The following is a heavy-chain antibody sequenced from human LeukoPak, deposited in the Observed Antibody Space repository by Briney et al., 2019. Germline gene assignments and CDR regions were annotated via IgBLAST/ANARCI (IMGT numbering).Heavy chain of an antibody. CDR2: ISFDGTTK. Sequence: PGGSLRLSCAASGFSFTSFSIHWVRQTPDKGLEWLAVISFDGTTKYYADSMKGRFTISRDNSKNTVFLQMNSLRFEDTALYFCARRWDSSGPIDYWGQGTLVSVSS. CDR3: ARRWDSSGPIDY. J-gene: IGHJ4*01. D-gene: IGHD3-22*01. V-gene: IGHV3-30*04. CDR1: GFSFTSFS.